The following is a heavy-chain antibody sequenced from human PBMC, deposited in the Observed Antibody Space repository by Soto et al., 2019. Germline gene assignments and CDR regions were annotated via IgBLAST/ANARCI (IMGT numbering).Heavy chain of an antibody. CDR3: SRVKVGDLFRFNWFFDL. V-gene: IGHV4-30-2*01. Sequence: SETLSLTCTVSGGSISSGNFSWTWIRQPPGKGLEWIAYIFHTGSTFYNSSLKPRVSISVDRSKNQFSLKLISVTETDTAVYYCSRVKVGDLFRFNWFFDLWGRGTLVTVS. CDR2: IFHTGST. J-gene: IGHJ2*01. D-gene: IGHD3-3*01. CDR1: GGSISSGNFS.